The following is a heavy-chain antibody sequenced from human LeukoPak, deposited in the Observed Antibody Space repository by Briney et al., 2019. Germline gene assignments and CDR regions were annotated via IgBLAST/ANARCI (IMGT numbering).Heavy chain of an antibody. Sequence: ASVKVSCKVSGYTLTELSMHWVRQAPGKGLEWMGGFDPEDGETIYAQKFQGRVTMTRDTSISTAYMELSRLRSDDTAVYYCARESSWRFDPWGQGTLVTVSS. CDR2: FDPEDGET. J-gene: IGHJ5*02. CDR3: ARESSWRFDP. V-gene: IGHV1-24*01. CDR1: GYTLTELS. D-gene: IGHD6-13*01.